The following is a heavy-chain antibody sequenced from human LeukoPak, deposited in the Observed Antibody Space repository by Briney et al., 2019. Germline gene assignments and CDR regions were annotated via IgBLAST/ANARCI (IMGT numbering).Heavy chain of an antibody. J-gene: IGHJ3*02. CDR3: ARTPSYGDYVLTTDKNAFDI. CDR1: GFTFSGYP. V-gene: IGHV3-30-3*01. D-gene: IGHD4-17*01. Sequence: GKSLRLSCAASGFTFSGYPIHWVRQAPGKGLEWVAVISHDGSNKYYADSVKGRFTISRDNSKNTLYLQMNSLRAEDTAVYYCARTPSYGDYVLTTDKNAFDIWGQGTMVTVSS. CDR2: ISHDGSNK.